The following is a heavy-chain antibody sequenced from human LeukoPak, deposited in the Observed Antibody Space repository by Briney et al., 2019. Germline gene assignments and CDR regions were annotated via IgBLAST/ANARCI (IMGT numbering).Heavy chain of an antibody. V-gene: IGHV1-58*02. CDR1: GFTFTSSA. J-gene: IGHJ4*02. CDR3: AADASDSSGYVFDY. CDR2: IVVGSGNT. D-gene: IGHD3-22*01. Sequence: SVKVSCKASGFTFTSSARQWVRQARGQRLEWIGWIVVGSGNTNYAQKFQERVTITRDMSTSTAYMVLSSLRSEDTAVYYCAADASDSSGYVFDYWGQGTLVTVSS.